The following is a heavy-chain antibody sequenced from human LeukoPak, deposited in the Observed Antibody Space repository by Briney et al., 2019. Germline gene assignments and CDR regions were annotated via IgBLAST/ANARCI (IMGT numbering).Heavy chain of an antibody. V-gene: IGHV3-48*04. J-gene: IGHJ4*02. D-gene: IGHD2-15*01. Sequence: GGSLRLSCAASGFTFSSYSMNWVRQAPGKGLEGVSYISSSSSTIYYADSVKGRFTIFRDNAKNSLYLQMNSLRAEDTAVYYCARAGYCSGGRCFDYFDYWGQGTLVTVSS. CDR3: ARAGYCSGGRCFDYFDY. CDR2: ISSSSSTI. CDR1: GFTFSSYS.